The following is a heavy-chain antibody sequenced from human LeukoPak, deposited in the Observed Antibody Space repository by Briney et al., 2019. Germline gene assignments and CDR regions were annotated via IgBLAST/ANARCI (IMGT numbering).Heavy chain of an antibody. Sequence: KPSETLSLTCTVSGGSISSSSYYWGWIRQPPGKGLEWIGSIYYSGSTYYNPSLKSRVTISVDTSKNQFSLKLSSVTAADTAVYYCARAAEVVTPLNWFDPWGQGTLVTVSS. D-gene: IGHD4-23*01. J-gene: IGHJ5*02. V-gene: IGHV4-39*07. CDR1: GGSISSSSYY. CDR2: IYYSGST. CDR3: ARAAEVVTPLNWFDP.